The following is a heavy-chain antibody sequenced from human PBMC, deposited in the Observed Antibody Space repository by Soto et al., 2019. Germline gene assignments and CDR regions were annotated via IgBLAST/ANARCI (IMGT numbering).Heavy chain of an antibody. D-gene: IGHD1-1*01. J-gene: IGHJ4*02. CDR1: GFTFSSYA. Sequence: QVQLVESGGGVVQPGRSLRLSCAASGFTFSSYAMHWVRQAPGKGLEWVAVISYDGSNKYYADSVKGRFTISRDNSKNTLYLQMNSLRAEDTAVYYCASEHYYSWNDGDGDYWGQGTLVTVSS. V-gene: IGHV3-30-3*01. CDR2: ISYDGSNK. CDR3: ASEHYYSWNDGDGDY.